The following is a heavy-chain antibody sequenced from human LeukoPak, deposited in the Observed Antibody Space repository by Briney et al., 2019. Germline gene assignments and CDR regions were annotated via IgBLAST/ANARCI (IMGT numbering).Heavy chain of an antibody. D-gene: IGHD3-22*01. CDR1: GYTFTGYY. CDR2: ISPNSGGT. CDR3: ARDSSGYADY. J-gene: IGHJ4*02. Sequence: ASVKVSCKTSGYTFTGYYMHWVRQAPGQGLEWMGWISPNSGGTNSAQNFQGWVTMTRDTSISTAYMELSRLRSDDTAVYYCARDSSGYADYWGQGTLVTVSS. V-gene: IGHV1-2*04.